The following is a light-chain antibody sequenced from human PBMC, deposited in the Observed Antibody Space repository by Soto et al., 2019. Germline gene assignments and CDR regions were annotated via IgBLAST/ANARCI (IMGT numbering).Light chain of an antibody. CDR3: QQHNQWPIT. CDR2: DAS. CDR1: QSVNNY. J-gene: IGKJ5*01. V-gene: IGKV3-11*01. Sequence: EIVLTHSPATLSLSPGEIATLSCRASQSVNNYLAWYQQKPGRAPRLLIYDASIRPTGIPARFSGSGSGTEFTLTINSLQSEDSAVYYCQQHNQWPITFGQGTRLEIK.